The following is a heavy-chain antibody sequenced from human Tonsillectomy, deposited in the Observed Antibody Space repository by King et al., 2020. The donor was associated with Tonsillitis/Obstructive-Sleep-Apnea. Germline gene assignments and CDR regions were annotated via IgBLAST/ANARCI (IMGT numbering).Heavy chain of an antibody. D-gene: IGHD7-27*01. CDR2: ISYDGTNK. Sequence: VQLVESGEGVVQPGRSLRLSCEASGFTFSTYAMHWVRQAPGKGLEWVSVISYDGTNKYYADSVQGRFTISRDNSKNTLYLQMNSLRAEDTAVYYCARANRLTGDLDHWGQGPLVTVSS. CDR1: GFTFSTYA. V-gene: IGHV3-30*04. J-gene: IGHJ4*02. CDR3: ARANRLTGDLDH.